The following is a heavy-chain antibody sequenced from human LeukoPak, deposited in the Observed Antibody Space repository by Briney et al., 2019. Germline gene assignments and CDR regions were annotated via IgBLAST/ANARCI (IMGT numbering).Heavy chain of an antibody. CDR3: ARNTLGYCTNGVCSRNWFDP. V-gene: IGHV4-39*01. J-gene: IGHJ5*02. D-gene: IGHD2-8*01. CDR1: GGSISSSSYY. Sequence: SETLSLTCTVSGGSISSSSYYWGWIRQPPGKGLEWIGGIYYSGSTYYNPSLKSRVTISVDTSKNQFSLKLSSVTAADTAVYYCARNTLGYCTNGVCSRNWFDPWGQGTLVTVSS. CDR2: IYYSGST.